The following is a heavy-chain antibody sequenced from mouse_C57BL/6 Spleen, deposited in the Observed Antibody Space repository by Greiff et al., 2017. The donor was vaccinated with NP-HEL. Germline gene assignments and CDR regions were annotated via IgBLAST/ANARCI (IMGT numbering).Heavy chain of an antibody. CDR1: GFTFSDYG. CDR3: ARKAGSSPFFDY. D-gene: IGHD1-1*01. J-gene: IGHJ2*01. CDR2: ISSGSSTI. V-gene: IGHV5-17*01. Sequence: DVMLVESGGGLVKPGGSLKLSCAASGFTFSDYGMHWVRQAPEKGLEWVAYISSGSSTIYYADTVKGRFTISRDNAKNTLFLQMTSLRSEDTAMYYCARKAGSSPFFDYWGQGTTLTVSS.